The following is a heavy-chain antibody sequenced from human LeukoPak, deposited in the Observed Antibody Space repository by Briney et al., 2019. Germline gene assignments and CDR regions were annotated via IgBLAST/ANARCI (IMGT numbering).Heavy chain of an antibody. D-gene: IGHD6-13*01. CDR3: ARQSIAAAKWFDP. Sequence: GESLKISCKGSGYSFTSYWIGWVRQMPGKGLEWMGIIYPGDSDTRYSPSFQGQVTISADKPISTAYLQWSSLKASDTAMYYCARQSIAAAKWFDPWGQGTLVTVSS. CDR1: GYSFTSYW. J-gene: IGHJ5*02. V-gene: IGHV5-51*01. CDR2: IYPGDSDT.